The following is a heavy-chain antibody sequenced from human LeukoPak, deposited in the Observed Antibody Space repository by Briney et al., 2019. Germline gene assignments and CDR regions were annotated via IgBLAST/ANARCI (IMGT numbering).Heavy chain of an antibody. CDR2: IYYSGST. V-gene: IGHV4-59*08. J-gene: IGHJ3*02. Sequence: PSETLSLTCTVSGGSISSYYWSWIRQPPGKGLEWIGYIYYSGSTNYNPSLKSRVTISVDTSKNQFSLKLSSVTAADTAVYYCARITDNYDFWSGYPPAAAFDIWGQGTMVTVSS. CDR3: ARITDNYDFWSGYPPAAAFDI. CDR1: GGSISSYY. D-gene: IGHD3-3*01.